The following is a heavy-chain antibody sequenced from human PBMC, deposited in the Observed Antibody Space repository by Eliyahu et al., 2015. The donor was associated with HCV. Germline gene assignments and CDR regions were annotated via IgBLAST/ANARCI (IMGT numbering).Heavy chain of an antibody. V-gene: IGHV4-34*01. CDR3: ARATPTPNSNGWYFDH. CDR2: INHSGXT. CDR1: VGSXSGYY. J-gene: IGHJ4*02. Sequence: QVQLQQWGAGRLKPSETLSLTCAXYVGSXSGYYWSWVRQPPGKGLEWIGEINHSGXTNYNPSLXSRVTISVDTSKNQFSLKLNSVTAADTAVYYCARATPTPNSNGWYFDHWGQGTRVTVSS. D-gene: IGHD6-19*01.